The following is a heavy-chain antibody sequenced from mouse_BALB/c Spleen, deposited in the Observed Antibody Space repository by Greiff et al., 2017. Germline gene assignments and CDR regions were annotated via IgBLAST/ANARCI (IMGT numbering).Heavy chain of an antibody. J-gene: IGHJ4*01. CDR1: GFTFSDYY. Sequence: EVQGVESGGGLVKPGGSLKLSCAASGFTFSDYYMYWVRQTPEKRLEWVATISDGGSYTYYPDSVKGRFTISRDNAKNNLYLQMSSLKSEDTAMYYCARVYDYDAYAMDYWGQGTSVTVSS. D-gene: IGHD2-4*01. V-gene: IGHV5-4*02. CDR3: ARVYDYDAYAMDY. CDR2: ISDGGSYT.